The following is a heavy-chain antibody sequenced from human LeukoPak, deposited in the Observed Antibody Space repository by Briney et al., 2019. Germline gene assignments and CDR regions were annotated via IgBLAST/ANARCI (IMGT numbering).Heavy chain of an antibody. CDR1: GGTFSTYA. D-gene: IGHD3-9*01. CDR3: ARRYYDILTGYVGNWFDP. V-gene: IGHV1-69*06. J-gene: IGHJ5*02. CDR2: IIPIFGTA. Sequence: GASVKVSCKASGGTFSTYAISWVRQAPGQGLEWMGGIIPIFGTANYAQNFQGRVTITADKSTSTAYMELSSLRSEDTAVYYCARRYYDILTGYVGNWFDPWGQGTLVTVSS.